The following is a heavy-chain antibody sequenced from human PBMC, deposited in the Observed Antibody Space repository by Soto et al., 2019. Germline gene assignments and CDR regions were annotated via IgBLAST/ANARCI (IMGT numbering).Heavy chain of an antibody. CDR1: GFSFSSYG. CDR2: ISYDGTDE. J-gene: IGHJ4*02. V-gene: IGHV3-30*18. Sequence: QVQLVESGGGVVQPGRSLRLSCAASGFSFSSYGMHWVRQAPGKGLEWVSMISYDGTDEYYADSVKGRFTISRDNSMNAVYLQMNSVRPEATAVYYCAKQESYWNELFGYWGQGALVTVCS. CDR3: AKQESYWNELFGY. D-gene: IGHD1-1*01.